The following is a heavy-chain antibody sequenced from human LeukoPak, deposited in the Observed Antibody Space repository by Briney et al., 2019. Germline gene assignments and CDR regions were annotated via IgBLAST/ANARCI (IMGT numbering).Heavy chain of an antibody. V-gene: IGHV4-34*01. Sequence: SETLSLTCAVYGGSFSGYYWSWIRRPPGKGLEWIGEINHSGSTNYNPSLKSRVTISVDTSKNQFSLKLSSVTAADTAVYYCARDGSYYYYGMDVWGQGTTVTVSS. CDR3: ARDGSYYYYGMDV. CDR1: GGSFSGYY. CDR2: INHSGST. J-gene: IGHJ6*02.